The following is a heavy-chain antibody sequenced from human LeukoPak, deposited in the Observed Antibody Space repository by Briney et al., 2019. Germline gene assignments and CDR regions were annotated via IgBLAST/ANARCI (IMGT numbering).Heavy chain of an antibody. CDR2: IYYSGST. J-gene: IGHJ5*02. D-gene: IGHD2-2*01. Sequence: SETLSLTCTVSGGSISSSSYYWGWIRQPPGKGLEWIGSIYYSGSTYYNPSLKSRVTISVDTSKNQFSLKLSSVTAADTAVYYCARGKRDCSRTSCYSKRVMLRFDPWGQGTLVTVSS. CDR3: ARGKRDCSRTSCYSKRVMLRFDP. CDR1: GGSISSSSYY. V-gene: IGHV4-39*07.